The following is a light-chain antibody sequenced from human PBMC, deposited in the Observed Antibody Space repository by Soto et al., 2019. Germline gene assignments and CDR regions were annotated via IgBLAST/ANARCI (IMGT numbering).Light chain of an antibody. CDR2: DAS. CDR3: QQRRNWPQT. J-gene: IGKJ1*01. Sequence: EILLTQSPATLSLSPGERATLSCRASQTISSYLAWYQQKPGQAPRLLIYDASNRATGIPARFSGSGSGTDFTLTISSLEPEDFAVYYCQQRRNWPQTVGQGTKVEIE. CDR1: QTISSY. V-gene: IGKV3-11*01.